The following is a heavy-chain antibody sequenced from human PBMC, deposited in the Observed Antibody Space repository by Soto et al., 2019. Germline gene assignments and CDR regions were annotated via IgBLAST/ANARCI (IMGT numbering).Heavy chain of an antibody. CDR3: AHRFRRTVFGLVTTTASYLDF. D-gene: IGHD3-3*01. Sequence: QITLNESGPTVVRPTETLTLTCRFSGFSLTTSGVGVGWVRQSPGKAPEWLARIYWDDDKRYSASLKSSLTITKDTTTIDVVMTVSDLDPTDTAAEYCAHRFRRTVFGLVTTTASYLDFWGQGTPVAVSS. CDR2: IYWDDDK. J-gene: IGHJ4*02. CDR1: GFSLTTSGVG. V-gene: IGHV2-5*02.